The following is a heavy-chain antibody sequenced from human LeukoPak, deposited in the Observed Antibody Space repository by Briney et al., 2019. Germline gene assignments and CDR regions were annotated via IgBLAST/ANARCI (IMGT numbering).Heavy chain of an antibody. D-gene: IGHD3-3*01. J-gene: IGHJ5*02. CDR1: GGSITSYC. CDR2: IYTSGST. CDR3: ATSYDAKTAPYDL. V-gene: IGHV4-4*09. Sequence: PSETLSLTCTVSGGSITSYCWGWVRQRPGKGLDWIGYIYTSGSTDYNPSLRSRVTMSVDTSKNQLSLELRFLTAADTAVYYCATSYDAKTAPYDLWGQGTLVTVSS.